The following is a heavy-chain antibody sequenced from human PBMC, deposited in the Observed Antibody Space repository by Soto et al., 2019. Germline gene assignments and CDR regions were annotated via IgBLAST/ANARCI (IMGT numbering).Heavy chain of an antibody. Sequence: ASVKVSCKASGGTFSSYAISWVRQAPGQGLEWMGGIIPIFGTANYAQKFQGRVTITADESTSTAYMELSSLRSEDTAVYYCARADYLKNVGFDCSSTSCYTVHYYYYGMDVWGQGTTVTVSS. D-gene: IGHD2-2*02. J-gene: IGHJ6*02. V-gene: IGHV1-69*13. CDR1: GGTFSSYA. CDR2: IIPIFGTA. CDR3: ARADYLKNVGFDCSSTSCYTVHYYYYGMDV.